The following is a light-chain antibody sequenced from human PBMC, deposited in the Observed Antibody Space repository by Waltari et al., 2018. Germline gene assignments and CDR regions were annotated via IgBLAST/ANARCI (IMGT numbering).Light chain of an antibody. J-gene: IGLJ2*01. Sequence: QSALTQPASVSGSPGQSISISCTGISSDVGGFNFVSWYQQHPGKAPKLMIYDVFNRPSGVSPRFSGSKSDNAASLAISGLQAEDEAVYYGSSYTASPPHVVFGGGTKVTVL. V-gene: IGLV2-14*03. CDR3: SSYTASPPHVV. CDR1: SSDVGGFNF. CDR2: DVF.